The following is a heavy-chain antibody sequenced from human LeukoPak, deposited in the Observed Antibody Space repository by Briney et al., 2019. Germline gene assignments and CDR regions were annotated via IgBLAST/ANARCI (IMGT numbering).Heavy chain of an antibody. V-gene: IGHV3-21*01. D-gene: IGHD2-15*01. CDR2: ISSSSSYI. Sequence: GGSLRLSRAASGFTFSSYSMNWVRQAPGKGLEWVSSISSSSSYIYYADSVKGRFTISRDNAKNSLYPQMNSLRAEDTAVYYCARDCRGGSCYSYWGQGTLVTVSS. CDR3: ARDCRGGSCYSY. J-gene: IGHJ4*02. CDR1: GFTFSSYS.